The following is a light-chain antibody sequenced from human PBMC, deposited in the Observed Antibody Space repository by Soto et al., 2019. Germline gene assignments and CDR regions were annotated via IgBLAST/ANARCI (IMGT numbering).Light chain of an antibody. CDR3: QQYGSSLT. Sequence: EIVLTQSPGTVSLSPGERATLSCRASQSVSNNYLAWYQQKPGQAPRLLIYGASSRATGIPDRFSGSGSGTDFTLTISRLEPEDFAVYWCQQYGSSLTFGQGTKVEIK. J-gene: IGKJ1*01. V-gene: IGKV3-20*01. CDR2: GAS. CDR1: QSVSNNY.